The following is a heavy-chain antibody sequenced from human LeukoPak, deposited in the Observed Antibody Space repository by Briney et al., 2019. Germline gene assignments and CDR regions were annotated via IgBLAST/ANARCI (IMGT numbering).Heavy chain of an antibody. D-gene: IGHD2-2*01. Sequence: PGGSLRLSCAASGFTFSSYSMNWVRQAPGKGLEWVSYISSSISTIYYADSVKGRFTISRDNAKNSLYLQMNSLRAEDTAVYYCAREGGGYCSSTSCYGWYWGQGTLVTVSS. CDR2: ISSSISTI. CDR3: AREGGGYCSSTSCYGWY. CDR1: GFTFSSYS. V-gene: IGHV3-48*01. J-gene: IGHJ4*02.